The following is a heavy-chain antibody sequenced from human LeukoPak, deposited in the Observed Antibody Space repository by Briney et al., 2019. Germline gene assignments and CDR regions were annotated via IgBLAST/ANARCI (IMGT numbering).Heavy chain of an antibody. CDR1: GYTFTSYD. CDR2: MNPNSGNT. Sequence: ASVKVSCKASGYTFTSYDINWVRQATGQGLEWMGWMNPNSGNTGYAQKSQGRVTMTRNTSISTAYMELSSLRSEDTAVYYCARGSSSWYPFDYWGQGTLVTVSS. J-gene: IGHJ4*02. CDR3: ARGSSSWYPFDY. D-gene: IGHD6-13*01. V-gene: IGHV1-8*01.